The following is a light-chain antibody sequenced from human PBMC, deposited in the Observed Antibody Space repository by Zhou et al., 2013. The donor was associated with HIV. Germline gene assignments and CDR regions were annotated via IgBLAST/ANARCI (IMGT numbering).Light chain of an antibody. Sequence: ELVLSQSPDSLSLSPGERATLSCRASQNIGSAYLAWYQQRPGQAPRLLIYGASSRYSGVPDRFSGSVSGTDFTLTISRLETEDFAVYYCQAYGTSPVFGPGTRVDIK. CDR2: GAS. CDR1: QNIGSAY. V-gene: IGKV3-20*01. CDR3: QAYGTSPV. J-gene: IGKJ3*01.